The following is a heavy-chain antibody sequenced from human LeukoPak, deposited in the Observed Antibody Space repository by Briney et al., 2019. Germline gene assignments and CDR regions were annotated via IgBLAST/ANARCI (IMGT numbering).Heavy chain of an antibody. V-gene: IGHV1-58*02. CDR2: IVVGSGNT. CDR1: GFTFTSSV. CDR3: AADRYYDSSGYCAFDI. Sequence: ASVKVSCKASGFTFTSSVMQWVRQARGQRLEWIGWIVVGSGNTNYAQKFQERVTITRDMSTSTAYMELSSLRSEDTAVYYCAADRYYDSSGYCAFDIWGQGTMVTVSS. D-gene: IGHD3-22*01. J-gene: IGHJ3*02.